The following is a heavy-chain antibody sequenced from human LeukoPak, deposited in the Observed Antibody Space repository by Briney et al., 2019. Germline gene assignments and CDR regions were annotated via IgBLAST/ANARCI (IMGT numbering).Heavy chain of an antibody. Sequence: GGSLRLSCTASGFTFSSFAMSWVRQAPGKGLEGVSSISGSGGDKYDADSVKGQFTISRDNPKNTLYLQMNSLRGEDTATYYCAKTSIRGYYYMEVWGKGTTVTVAS. CDR3: AKTSIRGYYYMEV. CDR2: ISGSGGDK. V-gene: IGHV3-23*01. CDR1: GFTFSSFA. J-gene: IGHJ6*03.